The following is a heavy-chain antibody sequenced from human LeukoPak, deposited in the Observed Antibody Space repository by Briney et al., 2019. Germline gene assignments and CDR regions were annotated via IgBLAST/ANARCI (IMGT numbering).Heavy chain of an antibody. V-gene: IGHV4-59*01. J-gene: IGHJ5*02. CDR2: IFHTGST. Sequence: PSETLSLTCTVSGGSISSYYWSWIRQPPGKGLKWIGYIFHTGSTNYNPSLKSRVTISVDTSKNQFSLKLSSVTSADTAVYYCARSDISGWLTWFDPWGQGTLVTVSS. CDR3: ARSDISGWLTWFDP. D-gene: IGHD6-19*01. CDR1: GGSISSYY.